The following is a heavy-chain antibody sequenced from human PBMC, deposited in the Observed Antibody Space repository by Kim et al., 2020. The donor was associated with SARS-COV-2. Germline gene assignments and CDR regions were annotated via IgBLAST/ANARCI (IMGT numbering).Heavy chain of an antibody. V-gene: IGHV1-69*01. Sequence: YAQKFQGRVTITADESTSTAYMELSSLRSEDTAVYYCARSNTRNTAMVTPWGQGTLVTVSS. D-gene: IGHD5-18*01. CDR3: ARSNTRNTAMVTP. J-gene: IGHJ5*02.